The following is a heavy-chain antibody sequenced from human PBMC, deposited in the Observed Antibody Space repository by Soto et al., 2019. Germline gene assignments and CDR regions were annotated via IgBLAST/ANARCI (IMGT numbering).Heavy chain of an antibody. CDR2: IKQGGSEK. J-gene: IGHJ5*02. D-gene: IGHD6-13*01. V-gene: IGHV3-7*03. CDR3: ARATAAAAPHWFDP. Sequence: SLSCAASGFTFSSYWMSWVRQAPGKGLEWVANIKQGGSEKYYVDSVKGRFTISRDNAKSSLYLQMNSLRAEDTAVYYCARATAAAAPHWFDPWGQGTLVTV. CDR1: GFTFSSYW.